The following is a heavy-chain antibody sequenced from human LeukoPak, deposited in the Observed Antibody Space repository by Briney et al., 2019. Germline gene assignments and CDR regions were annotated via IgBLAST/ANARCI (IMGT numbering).Heavy chain of an antibody. CDR3: AKDPPTIFGVVINDY. D-gene: IGHD3-3*01. CDR2: ISYDGSNK. V-gene: IGHV3-30*18. J-gene: IGHJ4*02. CDR1: GFTFSSYC. Sequence: GGSLRLSCAASGFTFSSYCMHWVRQAPGKGLEGVAVISYDGSNKYYADSVKGRFTISRDNSKNTLHLQMNSLRVEDKAVYYCAKDPPTIFGVVINDYWGQGTLVTVSS.